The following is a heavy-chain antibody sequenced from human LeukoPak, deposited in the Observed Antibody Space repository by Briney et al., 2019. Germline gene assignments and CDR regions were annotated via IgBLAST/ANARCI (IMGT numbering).Heavy chain of an antibody. V-gene: IGHV1-2*02. CDR3: ASDSNSSSWYHAFDI. D-gene: IGHD6-13*01. Sequence: ASVTVSFTASGYAFTVYYMHWVRQAPGQGLAWMGWINPNSGGTNYAQKFQGRVTMTRETSISTAYMELSRLRSDDTAVYYCASDSNSSSWYHAFDIWGQGTMVTVSS. CDR2: INPNSGGT. CDR1: GYAFTVYY. J-gene: IGHJ3*02.